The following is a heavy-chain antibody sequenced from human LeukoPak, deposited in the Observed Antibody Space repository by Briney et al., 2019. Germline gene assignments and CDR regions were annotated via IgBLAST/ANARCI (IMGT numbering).Heavy chain of an antibody. CDR2: IYTSGST. V-gene: IGHV4-61*02. J-gene: IGHJ6*03. CDR3: ARDNSNYYYYYMDV. CDR1: GGSISSGSDY. D-gene: IGHD4-11*01. Sequence: PSQTLSLTCTVSGGSISSGSDYWSWIRQPAGKGLEWIGLIYTSGSTNYNPSLKSRVTISVDTSKNQFSLKLSSVTAADTAVYYCARDNSNYYYYYMDVWGKGTTVTVSS.